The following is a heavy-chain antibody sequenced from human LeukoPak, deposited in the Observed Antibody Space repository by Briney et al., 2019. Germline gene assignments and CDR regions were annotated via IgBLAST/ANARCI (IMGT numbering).Heavy chain of an antibody. D-gene: IGHD3-10*01. J-gene: IGHJ4*02. Sequence: GASVTVSCKASGYTFARYGISWVRQAPGQGLEWMGIINPSSGSTSYAQNFQGRVTMTRDTSSSTVNMELSSLRSEDTAVYYCARGNTYGDYWGQGTLVTVSS. CDR1: GYTFARYG. CDR3: ARGNTYGDY. CDR2: INPSSGST. V-gene: IGHV1-46*01.